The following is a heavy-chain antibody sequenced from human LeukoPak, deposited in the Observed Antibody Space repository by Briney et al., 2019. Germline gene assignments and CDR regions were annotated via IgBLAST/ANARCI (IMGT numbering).Heavy chain of an antibody. D-gene: IGHD6-19*01. J-gene: IGHJ4*02. V-gene: IGHV3-30*18. CDR2: ISYDGSNK. Sequence: PGRSLRLSCAASGFTFSIYGMHWVRQAPGKGLEWVAVISYDGSNKYYVDSVKGRFTISRHTSKRTLYMQRNSLRTEGTAVCYCAKGGGYSNGLFDSWGQGTLVTVSS. CDR3: AKGGGYSNGLFDS. CDR1: GFTFSIYG.